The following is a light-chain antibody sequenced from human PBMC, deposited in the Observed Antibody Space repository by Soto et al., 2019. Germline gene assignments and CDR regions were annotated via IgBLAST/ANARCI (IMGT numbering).Light chain of an antibody. Sequence: DIQMTQSPSSLSASVGGRVTITCRARQGISNYLACYQPKPGKVPDLLNSSASTLQSGAPSRFSGSGSGTDFTPTISSLQPEDVATYYCLQHNTSPLTFGGGTKVDIK. CDR2: SAS. CDR3: LQHNTSPLT. V-gene: IGKV1-27*01. J-gene: IGKJ4*01. CDR1: QGISNY.